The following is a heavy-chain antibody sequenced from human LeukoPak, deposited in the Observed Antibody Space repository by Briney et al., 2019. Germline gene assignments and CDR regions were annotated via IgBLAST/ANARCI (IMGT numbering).Heavy chain of an antibody. D-gene: IGHD6-19*01. CDR1: GYTFTSYY. V-gene: IGHV1-46*01. CDR3: ARTSGIAVAGHKYYFDY. Sequence: GASVKVFCKASGYTFTSYYMQWVRQAPGQGLEWMGIINPSGGSTSYAQKFQGRVTMTRDTSTSTVYMELSSLRSEDTAVYYCARTSGIAVAGHKYYFDYWGQGTLVTVSS. J-gene: IGHJ4*02. CDR2: INPSGGST.